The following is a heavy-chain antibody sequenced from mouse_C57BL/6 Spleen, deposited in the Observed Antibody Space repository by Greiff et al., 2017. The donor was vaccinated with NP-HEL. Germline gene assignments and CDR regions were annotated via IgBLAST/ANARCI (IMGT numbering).Heavy chain of an antibody. V-gene: IGHV5S21*01. Sequence: EVQGVESGEGLVKPGGSLKLSCAASGFTFSSYAMSWVRQTPEKRLEWVAYISSGGDYIYYADTVKGRFTISRDNARNTLYLQMSSLKSEDTAMYYCTRRYYGSSYAMDYWGQGTSVTVSS. CDR1: GFTFSSYA. CDR2: ISSGGDYI. J-gene: IGHJ4*01. CDR3: TRRYYGSSYAMDY. D-gene: IGHD1-1*01.